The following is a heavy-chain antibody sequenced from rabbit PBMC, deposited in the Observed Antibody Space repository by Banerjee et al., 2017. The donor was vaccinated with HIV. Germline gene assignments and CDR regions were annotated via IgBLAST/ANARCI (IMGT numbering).Heavy chain of an antibody. CDR1: GFDFSNYG. Sequence: QEQLVESGGGLVQPGGSLKLSCKASGFDFSNYGMSWVRQAPGKGLEWIGYIDPIFGRTFYASWVNGRFTISSQNAQNTLYLQLNSLTAADTATYFCVRDQARMLDLWGPGTLVTVS. CDR3: VRDQARMLDL. J-gene: IGHJ4*01. D-gene: IGHD6-1*01. CDR2: IDPIFGRT. V-gene: IGHV1S47*01.